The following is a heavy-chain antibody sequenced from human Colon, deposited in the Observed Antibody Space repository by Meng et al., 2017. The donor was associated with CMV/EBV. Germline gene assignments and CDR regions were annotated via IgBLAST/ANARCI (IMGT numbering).Heavy chain of an antibody. Sequence: QITLKESGPTLVKPTQTLTLTCTFSGFSLNTYEVGVGWFRQPPGKAPEWLALIYWDDDKRYRSSLGNRLTLTHDAPKNQVVLTMTDMDPVDTATYYCAHKSLPAAFFDYWSQGTLVTVSS. CDR2: IYWDDDK. CDR3: AHKSLPAAFFDY. D-gene: IGHD2-2*01. V-gene: IGHV2-5*02. CDR1: GFSLNTYEVG. J-gene: IGHJ4*02.